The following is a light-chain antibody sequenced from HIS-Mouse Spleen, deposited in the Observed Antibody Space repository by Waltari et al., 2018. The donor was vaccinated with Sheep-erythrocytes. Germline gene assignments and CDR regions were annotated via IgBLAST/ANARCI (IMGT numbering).Light chain of an antibody. V-gene: IGLV2-23*01. CDR3: CSYAGSSTPWV. CDR1: SSDVGSYNL. CDR2: VGS. Sequence: QSALPQPASVSGSPGPSLTISCTGTSSDVGSYNLVSWYQQHPGKAPKLLIYVGSKRPSVVSNRFSGSKSGKTASLTISGLQAEDEADYYCCSYAGSSTPWVFGGGTKLTVL. J-gene: IGLJ3*02.